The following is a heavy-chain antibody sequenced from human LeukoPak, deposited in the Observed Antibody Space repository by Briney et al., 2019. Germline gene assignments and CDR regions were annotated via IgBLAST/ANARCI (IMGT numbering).Heavy chain of an antibody. V-gene: IGHV3-7*01. CDR1: GFPFSSYW. CDR3: AREDHSNYNY. D-gene: IGHD4-11*01. Sequence: GGSLRLSCAASGFPFSSYWKSWVRQAPGKGLEWVANIKQDGGEQYYVDSVKGRFTISRDNAKNSLYLQMNSLRVEDTAVYYCAREDHSNYNYWGQGTLVTVSS. CDR2: IKQDGGEQ. J-gene: IGHJ4*02.